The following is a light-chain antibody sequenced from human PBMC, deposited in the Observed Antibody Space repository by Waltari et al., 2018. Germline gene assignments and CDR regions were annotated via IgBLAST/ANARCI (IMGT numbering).Light chain of an antibody. CDR1: ETIKTN. V-gene: IGKV3-15*01. CDR3: QQYNEWPPIST. Sequence: EIVVTQSPATLSVSPGEGATLSCRASETIKTNLAWYQQKPGQAPRLRIYGASTRATGIPARFSGSGSGTEFTLTISSLQSEDFAIYFCQQYNEWPPISTFGQGTNLEIK. CDR2: GAS. J-gene: IGKJ2*01.